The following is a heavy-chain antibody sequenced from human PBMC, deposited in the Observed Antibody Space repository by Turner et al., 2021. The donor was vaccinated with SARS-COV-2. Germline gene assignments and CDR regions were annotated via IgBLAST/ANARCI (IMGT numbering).Heavy chain of an antibody. CDR2: VYYRRTT. J-gene: IGHJ4*02. V-gene: IGHV4-39*01. CDR3: VRVSESFGLCSGVYCPYFPN. Sequence: QLRLQESGPGLVKPSEPLSLTCTVSGYSINSKTSYWGWVRQTPGTGLEWFGIVYYRRTTYYQPSLKSRVTIAVDTSNNQFSMKLASVTAADTAVYFCVRVSESFGLCSGVYCPYFPNWGQGILVTVSS. D-gene: IGHD6-19*01. CDR1: GYSINSKTSY.